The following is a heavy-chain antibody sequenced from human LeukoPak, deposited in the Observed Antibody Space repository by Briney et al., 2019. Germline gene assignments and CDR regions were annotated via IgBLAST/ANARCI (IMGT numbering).Heavy chain of an antibody. CDR2: INAGNGNT. D-gene: IGHD6-19*01. CDR3: ARSTLWDSSGWYNS. Sequence: ASVKVSCKASGYTFTSYAMHWVRQAPGQRLEWMGWINAGNGNTKYSQKFQGRVTITRDTSASTAYMELSSLRSEDTAVYYCARSTLWDSSGWYNSGGQGTLVTVSS. J-gene: IGHJ5*01. V-gene: IGHV1-3*01. CDR1: GYTFTSYA.